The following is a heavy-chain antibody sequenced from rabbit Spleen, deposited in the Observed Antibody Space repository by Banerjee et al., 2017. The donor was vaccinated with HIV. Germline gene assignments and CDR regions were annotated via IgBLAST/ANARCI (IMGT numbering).Heavy chain of an antibody. CDR1: GFSFSSNYY. D-gene: IGHD4-1*01. J-gene: IGHJ3*01. Sequence: QSLEESGGDLVKPGASLTLTCTASGFSFSSNYYMCWVRQAPGKGLECIACIYAGSSGSTYYASWARGRFTISKTSSTTVTLQMTSLTAADTATYFCARDLDGVIGWNFGWWGQGTLVTVS. CDR3: ARDLDGVIGWNFGW. V-gene: IGHV1S40*01. CDR2: IYAGSSGST.